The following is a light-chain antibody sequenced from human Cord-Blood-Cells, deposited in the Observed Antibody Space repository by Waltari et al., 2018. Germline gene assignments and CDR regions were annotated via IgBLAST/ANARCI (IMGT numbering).Light chain of an antibody. J-gene: IGKJ4*01. CDR2: AAS. Sequence: DIQMTQSPSSLSASVGDRVTITCRASQGISNSLAWYHQKPWKAPKLLLYAASRLESGVPSRFSGSGSGTDYTRTISSLQPEHFATYYCQQYYSTPLTFGGGTKVEIK. V-gene: IGKV1-NL1*01. CDR3: QQYYSTPLT. CDR1: QGISNS.